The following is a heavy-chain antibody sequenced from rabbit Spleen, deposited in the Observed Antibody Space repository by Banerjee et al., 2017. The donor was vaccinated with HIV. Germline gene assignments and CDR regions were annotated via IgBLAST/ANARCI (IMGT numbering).Heavy chain of an antibody. D-gene: IGHD8-1*01. Sequence: QSLEESGGGLVKPGASLTLTCTASGFSFSSGYDMCWVRQAPGKGLEWIACIDTGSSGFTYFATWAKGRFTCSKTSSTTVTLQMTRLTAADTATYFCARDTGSSFSSYGMDLWGQGTLVTVS. J-gene: IGHJ6*01. V-gene: IGHV1S40*01. CDR1: GFSFSSGYD. CDR3: ARDTGSSFSSYGMDL. CDR2: IDTGSSGFT.